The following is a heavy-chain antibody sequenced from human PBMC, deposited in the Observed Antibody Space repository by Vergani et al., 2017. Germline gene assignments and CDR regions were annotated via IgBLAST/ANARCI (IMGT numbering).Heavy chain of an antibody. CDR3: ARQRPGSGWSPGDFDD. CDR1: GGSISSYY. J-gene: IGHJ4*02. D-gene: IGHD6-19*01. CDR2: IYYSGLT. Sequence: QVQLQESGPGLVKPSETLSLTCTVSGGSISSYYWSWIRQPPGQGLEGIGSIYYSGLTYYNPSLKSRVAISVDTSKNQFSLKVTSVTAAATAVYFCARQRPGSGWSPGDFDDWGQGVLVTVSS. V-gene: IGHV4-59*08.